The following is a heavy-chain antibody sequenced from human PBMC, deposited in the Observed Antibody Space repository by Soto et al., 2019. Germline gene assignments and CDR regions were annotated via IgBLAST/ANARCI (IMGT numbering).Heavy chain of an antibody. Sequence: SSETLSLTCTVSGSSISSGGYYWSWIRQHPGKGLEWIGYIYYSGSTSYHPSLKSRVTLSIDTSKNQFSLKLSSVTAADTAVYYCARSNGYYYFDYWGQGTLVTVSS. CDR2: IYYSGST. CDR1: GSSISSGGYY. J-gene: IGHJ4*02. CDR3: ARSNGYYYFDY. V-gene: IGHV4-31*03. D-gene: IGHD3-22*01.